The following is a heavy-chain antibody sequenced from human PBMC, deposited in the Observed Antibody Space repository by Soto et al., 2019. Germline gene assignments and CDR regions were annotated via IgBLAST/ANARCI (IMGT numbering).Heavy chain of an antibody. CDR1: GYTLMSYG. CDR3: ASDLYANYNGCYMDV. Sequence: ASVKVSCKASGYTLMSYGISWVRQAPGQGLEWMGWISAYNGNTNYAQKLQGRVTMTTDTSTSTAYMELRSLRSDDTAVYCCASDLYANYNGCYMDVWGKGTTVSVSS. CDR2: ISAYNGNT. J-gene: IGHJ6*03. V-gene: IGHV1-18*01. D-gene: IGHD4-17*01.